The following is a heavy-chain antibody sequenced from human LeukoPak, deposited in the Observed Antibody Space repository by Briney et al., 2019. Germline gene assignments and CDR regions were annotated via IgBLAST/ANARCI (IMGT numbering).Heavy chain of an antibody. CDR1: GGTFSSYA. D-gene: IGHD3-22*01. CDR3: ASQYYYDSSGYIPLAY. V-gene: IGHV1-69*05. CDR2: IIPIFGTA. Sequence: SVKVSCKASGGTFSSYAISWVRQAPGQGLEWMGGIIPIFGTANYAQKFQGRVTITTDESTSTAYMELSSLRSEDTAVYYCASQYYYDSSGYIPLAYWGQGTLVTVSS. J-gene: IGHJ4*02.